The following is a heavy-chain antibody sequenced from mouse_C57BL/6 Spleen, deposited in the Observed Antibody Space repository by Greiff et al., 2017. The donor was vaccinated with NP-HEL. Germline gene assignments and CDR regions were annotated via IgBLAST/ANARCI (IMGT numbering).Heavy chain of an antibody. D-gene: IGHD4-1*01. CDR2: IYPGGGYT. CDR1: GYTFTNYW. CDR3: ARRANPGTRGLDY. J-gene: IGHJ2*01. Sequence: VQLQQSGAELVRPGTSVKMSCKASGYTFTNYWIGWAQQRPGHGLEWIGDIYPGGGYTNYNEKFKGKATLTADKSSSTAYMQFSSLTSEDSAIYYCARRANPGTRGLDYWGQGTTLTVSS. V-gene: IGHV1-63*01.